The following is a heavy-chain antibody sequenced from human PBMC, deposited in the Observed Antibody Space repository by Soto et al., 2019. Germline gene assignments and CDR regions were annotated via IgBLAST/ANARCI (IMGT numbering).Heavy chain of an antibody. J-gene: IGHJ4*02. D-gene: IGHD3-10*01. V-gene: IGHV3-7*05. CDR1: GFTLSNYW. CDR2: INYDGSEK. CDR3: LSAGSAVS. Sequence: EVQLVESGGGLVQPGGSLRLSCAASGFTLSNYWMTWVRQAPGKGLEWVANINYDGSEKNYVDSVKGRFTISRDNIRNSLALQMNTLRVEDTAVYYCLSAGSAVSWGQGTLVTVSS.